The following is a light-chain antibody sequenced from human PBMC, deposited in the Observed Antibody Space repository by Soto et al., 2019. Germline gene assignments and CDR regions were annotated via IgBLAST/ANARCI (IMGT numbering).Light chain of an antibody. J-gene: IGKJ1*01. CDR3: QQYNTXPWT. V-gene: IGKV1-5*01. CDR1: QISRSR. CDR2: GAS. Sequence: DIQMTQSPSTLSASVGDRVTFTFRASQISRSRLACYQQKPGKAPSLLISGASTFESGGPSRFSCSPLSGSASGTAFSLTISSLQPDDFATYYCQQYNTXPWTFGQGTKV.